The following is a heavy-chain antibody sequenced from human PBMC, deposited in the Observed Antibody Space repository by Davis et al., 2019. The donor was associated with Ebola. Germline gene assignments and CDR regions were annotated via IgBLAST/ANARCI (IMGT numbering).Heavy chain of an antibody. Sequence: GESLKISCTASGFNVSGNYMSWVRQAPGKGLEWVSSISRTSSYKHYADSVRGRFTISRDNFKNSVYLQMDSLTAEDTAVYYCARDSDASSWSAFDYWGQGTLVTVSS. D-gene: IGHD6-13*01. CDR1: GFNVSGNY. V-gene: IGHV3-21*06. CDR3: ARDSDASSWSAFDY. J-gene: IGHJ4*02. CDR2: ISRTSSYK.